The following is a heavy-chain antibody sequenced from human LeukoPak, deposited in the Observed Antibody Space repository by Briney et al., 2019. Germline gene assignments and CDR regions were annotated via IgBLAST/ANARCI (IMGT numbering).Heavy chain of an antibody. CDR1: GFTFSGSA. Sequence: GGSLRLSSAASGFTFSGSAMHWVRQASGKGLEWVGRIRSKTNDYATAYAASVKGRFTISRDDSKNTAYLQMNNLKTEDTAVYYCTRIGPTTADYWGQGTLVTVSS. V-gene: IGHV3-73*01. D-gene: IGHD5-12*01. CDR3: TRIGPTTADY. J-gene: IGHJ4*02. CDR2: IRSKTNDYAT.